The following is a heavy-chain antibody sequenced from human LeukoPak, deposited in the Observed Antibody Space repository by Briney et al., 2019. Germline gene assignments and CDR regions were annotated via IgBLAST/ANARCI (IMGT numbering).Heavy chain of an antibody. CDR2: ISSSSSYI. D-gene: IGHD6-19*01. CDR3: ARGYSSGWLEGTSFDY. J-gene: IGHJ4*02. V-gene: IGHV3-21*01. CDR1: GFTFSSYS. Sequence: GGSLRLSCAASGFTFSSYSMNWVRQAPGQGLEWVSSISSSSSYIYYADSVKGRFTISRDNAKNSLYLQMNSLRAEDTAVYYCARGYSSGWLEGTSFDYWGQGTLATVS.